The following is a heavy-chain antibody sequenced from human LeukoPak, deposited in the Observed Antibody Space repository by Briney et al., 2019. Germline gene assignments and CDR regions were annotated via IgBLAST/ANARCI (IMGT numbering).Heavy chain of an antibody. V-gene: IGHV4-34*01. J-gene: IGHJ4*02. Sequence: SETLSLTCAVHGGSFSGYYWSWIRQPPGKGLEWIGEINHSGSTNYNPSLKSRVTILVDTSNNRFSLKLSSVTAADTAVYYCARASRYDFWSDYYSPDYWGQGTLVTVSS. CDR3: ARASRYDFWSDYYSPDY. D-gene: IGHD3-3*01. CDR2: INHSGST. CDR1: GGSFSGYY.